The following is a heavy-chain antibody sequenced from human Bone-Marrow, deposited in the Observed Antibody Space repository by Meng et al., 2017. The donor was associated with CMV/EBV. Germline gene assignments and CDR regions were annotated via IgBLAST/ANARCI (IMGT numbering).Heavy chain of an antibody. J-gene: IGHJ4*02. CDR2: ISSSGSTI. CDR3: ARDSCSSTSCYDY. CDR1: GFTFSDYY. V-gene: IGHV3-11*01. Sequence: LSLTCAASGFTFSDYYMSWIRQAPGKGLEWVSYISSSGSTIYYADSVKGRFTISRDNAKNSLYLQMNSLRAEDTAVYYCARDSCSSTSCYDYWGQGTQVTVSS. D-gene: IGHD2-2*01.